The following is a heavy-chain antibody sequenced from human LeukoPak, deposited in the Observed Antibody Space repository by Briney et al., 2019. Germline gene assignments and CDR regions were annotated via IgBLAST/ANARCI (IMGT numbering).Heavy chain of an antibody. CDR1: GGSISSSSYY. D-gene: IGHD2-2*01. CDR2: IYYSGST. V-gene: IGHV4-39*07. J-gene: IGHJ6*03. CDR3: ARARYRKYCSSTSCYGYPQVYYMDV. Sequence: SETLSLTCTVSGGSISSSSYYWGWIRQPPGKGLEWIGSIYYSGSTYYNPSLKSRVTISVDTSKNQFSLKLSSVTAADTAVYYCARARYRKYCSSTSCYGYPQVYYMDVWGKGTTVTISS.